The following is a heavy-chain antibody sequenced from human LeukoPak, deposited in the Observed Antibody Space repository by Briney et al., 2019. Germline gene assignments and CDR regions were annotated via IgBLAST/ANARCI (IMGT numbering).Heavy chain of an antibody. Sequence: GGSPRLSCAASGFTFSSYAMSWVRQAPGKGLEWVSAISGSGGSTYYAGSVKGRFTISRDNSKNTLYLQMNSLRAEDTAVYYCAKQIVVITQAWFDPWGQGTLVTVSS. V-gene: IGHV3-23*01. CDR1: GFTFSSYA. D-gene: IGHD3-22*01. CDR2: ISGSGGST. J-gene: IGHJ5*02. CDR3: AKQIVVITQAWFDP.